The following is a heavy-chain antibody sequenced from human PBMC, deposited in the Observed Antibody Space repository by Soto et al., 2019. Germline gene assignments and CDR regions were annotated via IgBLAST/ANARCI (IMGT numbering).Heavy chain of an antibody. CDR1: GFTFSSYG. D-gene: IGHD2-2*01. CDR3: SSLGIVVVPADLQPGSYNWFDP. V-gene: IGHV3-30*03. Sequence: GGSLRLSCAASGFTFSSYGMHWVRQAPGKGLEWVAVISYDGSNKYYADSVKGRFTISRDNSKNTLYLQMNSLRAEDTAVYYCSSLGIVVVPADLQPGSYNWFDPWGQGTLVTVSS. CDR2: ISYDGSNK. J-gene: IGHJ5*02.